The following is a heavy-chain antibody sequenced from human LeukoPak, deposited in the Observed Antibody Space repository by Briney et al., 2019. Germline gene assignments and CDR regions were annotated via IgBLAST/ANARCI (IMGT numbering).Heavy chain of an antibody. CDR1: GGSISSYY. CDR2: IYYSGST. D-gene: IGHD1-26*01. CDR3: AGWDGGSRYFDY. V-gene: IGHV4-59*01. Sequence: SETLSLTCTVSGGSISSYYWSWLQQPPGKGLEWIGYIYYSGSTNYNPSLKSRVTISVDTSKNQFSLKLSSVTAADTAVYYCAGWDGGSRYFDYWGQGTLVTVSS. J-gene: IGHJ4*02.